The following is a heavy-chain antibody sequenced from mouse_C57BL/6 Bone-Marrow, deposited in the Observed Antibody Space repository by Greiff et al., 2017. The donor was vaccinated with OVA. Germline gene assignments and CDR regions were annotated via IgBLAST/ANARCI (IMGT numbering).Heavy chain of an antibody. CDR2: ISSGGSYT. V-gene: IGHV5-6*02. CDR3: ASHYYGSSYGDY. Sequence: EVMLVESGGDLVKPGGSLKLSCAASGFTFSSYGMSWVRQTPDKRLEWVATISSGGSYTYYPDSVKGRFTISRDNAKNTLYLQMSSLKSEDTAMYYCASHYYGSSYGDYWGQGTTLTVSS. D-gene: IGHD1-1*01. CDR1: GFTFSSYG. J-gene: IGHJ2*01.